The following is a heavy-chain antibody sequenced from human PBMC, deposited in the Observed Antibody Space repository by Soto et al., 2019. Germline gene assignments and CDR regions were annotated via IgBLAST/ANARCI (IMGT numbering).Heavy chain of an antibody. CDR3: AKPSVDWSSTSCYDY. CDR1: GFTFSSYA. V-gene: IGHV3-23*01. Sequence: GGSLRLSCAASGFTFSSYAMSWVRQAPGKGLEWVSVISGSGGRINYEDSVKGRFTISRDNSKNTLYLQMNSLRGEDTAVYYCAKPSVDWSSTSCYDYWGQGTLVTVSS. D-gene: IGHD2-2*01. CDR2: ISGSGGRI. J-gene: IGHJ4*02.